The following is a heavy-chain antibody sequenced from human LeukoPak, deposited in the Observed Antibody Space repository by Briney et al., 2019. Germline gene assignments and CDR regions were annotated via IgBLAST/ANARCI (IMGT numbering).Heavy chain of an antibody. J-gene: IGHJ4*02. Sequence: GGSLRLSCAASGFTFSSYGMHWVRQAPGKGLEWVAVISYDGSNKYYADSVKGRFTISRDNSKNTLYLQMNSLRAEDTAVYYCAKDAGAAAAYWGQGTLVTVSS. D-gene: IGHD6-13*01. V-gene: IGHV3-30*18. CDR1: GFTFSSYG. CDR2: ISYDGSNK. CDR3: AKDAGAAAAY.